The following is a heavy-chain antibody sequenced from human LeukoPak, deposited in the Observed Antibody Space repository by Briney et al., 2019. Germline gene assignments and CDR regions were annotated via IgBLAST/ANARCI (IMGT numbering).Heavy chain of an antibody. V-gene: IGHV1-46*01. CDR3: ARDNSVEDTAWWFDP. Sequence: ASVKVSCKASGYTFTSYYMHWVRQAPGQGLEWMGIINPSGGSTSYAQKFQGRATMTRDMSTSTDYMELSSLRSEDTAVYYCARDNSVEDTAWWFDPWGQGTLVTVSS. CDR1: GYTFTSYY. J-gene: IGHJ5*02. D-gene: IGHD4-23*01. CDR2: INPSGGST.